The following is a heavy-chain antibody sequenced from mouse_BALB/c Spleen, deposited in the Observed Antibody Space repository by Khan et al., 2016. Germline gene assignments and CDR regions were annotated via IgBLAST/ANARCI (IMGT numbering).Heavy chain of an antibody. D-gene: IGHD2-2*01. CDR1: GYSITSDYA. J-gene: IGHJ4*01. CDR3: ARWLDAMDY. V-gene: IGHV3-2*02. Sequence: VQLKQSGPGLVKPSQSLSLTCTVTGYSITSDYAWNWIRQFPGNKLEWMGHISYSGTTTYNPSLKSRISITRDTSKNQFFLQLNSVTTEDTATYYCARWLDAMDYWGQGTSVTVSS. CDR2: ISYSGTT.